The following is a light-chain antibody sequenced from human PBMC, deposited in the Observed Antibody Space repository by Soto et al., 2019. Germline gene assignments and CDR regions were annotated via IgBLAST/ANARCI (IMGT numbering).Light chain of an antibody. CDR1: QGISSY. CDR2: AAS. J-gene: IGKJ4*01. V-gene: IGKV1-9*01. Sequence: IQLTQSPSSLSASVGDRVTITCRASQGISSYLAWYQQKPGKAPKLLIYAASTLQSGVPSRFSGSGSGTDFTLTISRLQPEDFATYYCQQLNSYLLTFGGGTKVEIK. CDR3: QQLNSYLLT.